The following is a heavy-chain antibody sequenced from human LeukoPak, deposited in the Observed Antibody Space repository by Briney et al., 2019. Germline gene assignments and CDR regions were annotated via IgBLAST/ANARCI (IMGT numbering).Heavy chain of an antibody. J-gene: IGHJ4*02. V-gene: IGHV3-30*03. CDR3: ARDGAVAGRLDY. Sequence: PGGSLRLSCAASGFTFSSYGMHWVRQAPGKGLEWVAVISYDGSNKYYADSVKGRSTISRDNSKNTLYLQMNSLRAEDTAVYYCARDGAVAGRLDYWGQGTLVTVSS. D-gene: IGHD6-19*01. CDR2: ISYDGSNK. CDR1: GFTFSSYG.